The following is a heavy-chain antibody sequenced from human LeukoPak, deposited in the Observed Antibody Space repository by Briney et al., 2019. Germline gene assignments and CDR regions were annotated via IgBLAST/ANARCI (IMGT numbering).Heavy chain of an antibody. V-gene: IGHV4-39*01. CDR3: ARLLYDGSGYYYFDY. Sequence: SETLSLTCSVSGGSISSSNYYWGWIRQSPGKGLEWIGSVYYSGSTYDNPSLKSRITVSVDTSKNQFSLKVSSVTAADTAVYYRARLLYDGSGYYYFDYWGQGTLVSVSS. D-gene: IGHD3-22*01. J-gene: IGHJ4*02. CDR1: GGSISSSNYY. CDR2: VYYSGST.